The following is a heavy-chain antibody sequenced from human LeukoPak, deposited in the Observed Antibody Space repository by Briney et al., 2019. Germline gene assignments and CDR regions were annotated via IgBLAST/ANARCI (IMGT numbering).Heavy chain of an antibody. V-gene: IGHV3-23*01. D-gene: IGHD4-17*01. CDR3: AKDSNYGDYESLFDY. Sequence: GGSLRLSCAASGFTFRSYAITWVRQAPGKGLEWVSTITSSGDYTFYSDSVKGRFAISRDNSKNTLYLQMNSLRAEDTAVYYCAKDSNYGDYESLFDYWGQGTLVTVSS. CDR1: GFTFRSYA. J-gene: IGHJ4*02. CDR2: ITSSGDYT.